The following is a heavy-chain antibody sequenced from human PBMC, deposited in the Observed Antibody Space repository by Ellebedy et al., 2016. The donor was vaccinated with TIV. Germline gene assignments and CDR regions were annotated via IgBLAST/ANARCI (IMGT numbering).Heavy chain of an antibody. CDR2: IYSGGST. D-gene: IGHD6-13*01. CDR3: AKDLAGPGPFDY. CDR1: GFTVSSNY. V-gene: IGHV3-53*05. Sequence: GGSLRLXCAASGFTVSSNYMSWVRQAPGKGLEWVSVIYSGGSTYYADSVKGRFTISRDNSKNTLYLQMNSLRADDTAVYYCAKDLAGPGPFDYWGQGTLVTVSS. J-gene: IGHJ4*02.